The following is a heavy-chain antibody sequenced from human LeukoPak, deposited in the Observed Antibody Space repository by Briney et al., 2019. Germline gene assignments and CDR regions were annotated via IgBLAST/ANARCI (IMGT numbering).Heavy chain of an antibody. Sequence: PGGSLRLSCAASGFTFSSYSMNWVRQAPGKGLEWVSSISSSSSYIHYADSVKGRFTISRDNARNSVYLQMASLRVEDTAVYYCARDPVEWELLLDYWGQGTLVTVSS. CDR2: ISSSSSYI. V-gene: IGHV3-21*01. D-gene: IGHD1-26*01. CDR3: ARDPVEWELLLDY. CDR1: GFTFSSYS. J-gene: IGHJ4*02.